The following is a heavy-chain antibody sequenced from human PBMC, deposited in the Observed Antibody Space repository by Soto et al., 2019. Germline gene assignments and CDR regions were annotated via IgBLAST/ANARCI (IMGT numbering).Heavy chain of an antibody. J-gene: IGHJ4*02. D-gene: IGHD3-9*01. CDR3: AREDYFDSGGFPI. CDR2: IYDSGST. Sequence: QVQLQESGPGLVRPSETLSLICTVSGGSISSYYWSWIGQSPGKGLEWIGYIYDSGSTKYNPSLRSRVTISSDTANNQFFLQLSFVTAADTAVYYCAREDYFDSGGFPIWGQGTLVTVSS. V-gene: IGHV4-59*01. CDR1: GGSISSYY.